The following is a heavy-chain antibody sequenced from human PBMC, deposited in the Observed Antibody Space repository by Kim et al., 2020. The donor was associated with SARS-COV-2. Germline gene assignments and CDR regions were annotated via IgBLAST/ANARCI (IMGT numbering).Heavy chain of an antibody. CDR2: IYTGATT. CDR1: GFFVSNTY. D-gene: IGHD2-21*02. Sequence: GGSLRLSCAASGFFVSNTYLSWVSQAPGKGLEWVSVIYTGATTYYADSVRGRFTISRDNSRNTVYLQMNSLRAEDTAVYYCARLGPVTANYYYGMDVWGQGTTVTVSS. J-gene: IGHJ6*02. CDR3: ARLGPVTANYYYGMDV. V-gene: IGHV3-53*01.